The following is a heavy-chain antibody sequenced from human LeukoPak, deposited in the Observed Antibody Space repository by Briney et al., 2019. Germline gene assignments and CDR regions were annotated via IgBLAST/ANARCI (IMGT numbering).Heavy chain of an antibody. CDR3: ATSFGPVIAAAGTGAD. J-gene: IGHJ4*02. Sequence: GGSLRLSCAASGFTFSSYRMNWVRQAPGKGLEWVSVISGSGSSTYYADSVKGRFTISRDNSKNTLYLQMNSLRAEDTAVYYCATSFGPVIAAAGTGADWGQGTLVTVSS. D-gene: IGHD6-13*01. CDR1: GFTFSSYR. V-gene: IGHV3-23*01. CDR2: ISGSGSST.